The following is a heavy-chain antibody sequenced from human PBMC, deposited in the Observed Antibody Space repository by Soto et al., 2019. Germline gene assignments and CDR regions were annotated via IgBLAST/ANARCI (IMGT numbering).Heavy chain of an antibody. D-gene: IGHD2-8*01. V-gene: IGHV4-61*01. Sequence: SETLSLTCTVSGGSVSSGIYYWIWIRQPPGKGLEWIGYIYYSGITNYNPSLKSRVTISVDTSKNQFSLKLSSVTAADTAVYYCARGIGYCTNGVCFRFDPWGQGTLVTVSS. CDR3: ARGIGYCTNGVCFRFDP. CDR1: GGSVSSGIYY. CDR2: IYYSGIT. J-gene: IGHJ5*02.